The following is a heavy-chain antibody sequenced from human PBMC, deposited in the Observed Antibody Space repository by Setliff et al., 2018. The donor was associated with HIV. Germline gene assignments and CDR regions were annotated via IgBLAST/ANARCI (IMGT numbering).Heavy chain of an antibody. V-gene: IGHV3-33*06. CDR2: IWYDGTVK. D-gene: IGHD2-21*01. CDR1: GFTFSTYG. Sequence: SLRLSCAASGFTFSTYGMHWVRQAPGKGLEWVAVIWYDGTVKYYADSVKGRFTISRDNSKNTLYLQMNSLRAEDTAVYYCAKPAGDDYYYFYMDVWGKGTMGTVSS. CDR3: AKPAGDDYYYFYMDV. J-gene: IGHJ6*03.